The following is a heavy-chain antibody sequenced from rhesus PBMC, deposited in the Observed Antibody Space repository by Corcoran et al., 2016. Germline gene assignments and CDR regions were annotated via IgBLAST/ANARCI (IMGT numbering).Heavy chain of an antibody. CDR3: ARSFLNRFDV. V-gene: IGHV4-80*01. CDR2: INGNSGRT. CDR1: GGSFSSYW. J-gene: IGHJ5-1*01. Sequence: QVQLQGSGPGLVKPSETLSLNCAVSGGSFSSYWWSWLRQSPGKGLEWIGQINGNSGRTNYNPSLKSRVTFSKDASKNQFSLRLSSVTAADTAVYYCARSFLNRFDVWGPGVLVTVSS.